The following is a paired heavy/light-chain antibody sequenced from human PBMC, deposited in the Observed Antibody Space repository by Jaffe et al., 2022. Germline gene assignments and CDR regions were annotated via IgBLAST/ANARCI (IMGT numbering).Light chain of an antibody. J-gene: IGKJ5*01. CDR2: KVS. V-gene: IGKV2-30*01. Sequence: DVVMTQSPLSLPVTLGQPASISCRSSQGLVYSDGDTYFNWFHQRPGQSPRRLIYKVSNRDSGVPDRFSGSGSGTDFTLKISRVEAEDVGVYYCMQATHWPITFGQGTRLEIK. CDR1: QGLVYSDGDTY. CDR3: MQATHWPIT.
Heavy chain of an antibody. J-gene: IGHJ4*02. V-gene: IGHV3-23*01. Sequence: EVQVLESGGGLVQPGGSLRLSCTASGFIFRTYAMNWVRQAPGKGLEWVSRIGVSDNSPKYGESVKGRFTISRDNSKNTVYLQMNSLRAEDTALYYCATLYSSGDYWGQGTLVTVSS. CDR1: GFIFRTYA. CDR3: ATLYSSGDY. CDR2: IGVSDNSP. D-gene: IGHD1-26*01.